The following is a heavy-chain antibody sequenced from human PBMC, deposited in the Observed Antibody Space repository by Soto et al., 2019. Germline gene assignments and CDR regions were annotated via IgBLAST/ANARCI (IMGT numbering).Heavy chain of an antibody. D-gene: IGHD3-10*01. J-gene: IGHJ6*02. Sequence: EVQLLESGGDLVQPGGSLRLSCAASGITFRSYAMNWVRQAPGKGLEWVSGISGSGGNTYYADSGKGRFTISRDNSKHTLYLQMNSLRVDDTAVYYCCKGSGSNLYYYGMDVCGRGTTVTVSS. V-gene: IGHV3-23*01. CDR1: GITFRSYA. CDR2: ISGSGGNT. CDR3: CKGSGSNLYYYGMDV.